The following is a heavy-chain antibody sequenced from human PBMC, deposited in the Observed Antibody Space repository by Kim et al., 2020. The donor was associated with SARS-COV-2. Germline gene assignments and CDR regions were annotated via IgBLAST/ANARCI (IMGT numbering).Heavy chain of an antibody. V-gene: IGHV1-24*01. J-gene: IGHJ5*02. CDR3: ATFLSGSGWFDP. Sequence: TYAKKFQGRVTMTEDTSTDTAYMGLSSLRSEDTAVYYCATFLSGSGWFDPWGQGTLVTVSS. D-gene: IGHD1-26*01.